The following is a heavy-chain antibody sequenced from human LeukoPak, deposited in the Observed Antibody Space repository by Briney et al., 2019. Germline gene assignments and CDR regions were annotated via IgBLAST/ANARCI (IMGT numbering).Heavy chain of an antibody. Sequence: SETLSLTXSVSGASFSSSPYYWGWVRQPPGKGLEWIGSFYYGGTTYYNPSLKSRITMSVDTSENQFSLKLSSVTAADTAVYYCARQGEHSGTYYYMDVWGKGTTVTVSS. CDR1: GASFSSSPYY. CDR3: ARQGEHSGTYYYMDV. J-gene: IGHJ6*03. V-gene: IGHV4-39*01. D-gene: IGHD1-26*01. CDR2: FYYGGTT.